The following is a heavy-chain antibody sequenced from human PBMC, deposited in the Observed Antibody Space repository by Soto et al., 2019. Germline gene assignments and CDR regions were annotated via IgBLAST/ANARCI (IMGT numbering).Heavy chain of an antibody. J-gene: IGHJ4*02. Sequence: SETLSLTCTVSGGSISSGGYYWSWIRQHPGKGLEWIGYIYYSGSTYYNPSLKSRVTISVDTSKNQFSLKLSSVTAADTAVYYCARTHSYCTNGVCYIPQYYFDYWGQGTLVTVSS. CDR2: IYYSGST. CDR1: GGSISSGGYY. V-gene: IGHV4-31*03. D-gene: IGHD2-8*01. CDR3: ARTHSYCTNGVCYIPQYYFDY.